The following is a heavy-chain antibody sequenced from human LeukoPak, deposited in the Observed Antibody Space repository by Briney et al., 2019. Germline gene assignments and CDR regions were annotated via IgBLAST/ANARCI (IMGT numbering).Heavy chain of an antibody. Sequence: ASVKVSCKASGYTFTGYYMHWVRQATGQGLEWMGWMNPNSGNTGYAQKFQGRVTMTRNTSISTAYMELSSLRSEDTAVYYCARVDSWIQLWSLDYWGQGTLVTVSS. CDR1: GYTFTGYY. CDR2: MNPNSGNT. D-gene: IGHD5-18*01. V-gene: IGHV1-8*02. CDR3: ARVDSWIQLWSLDY. J-gene: IGHJ4*02.